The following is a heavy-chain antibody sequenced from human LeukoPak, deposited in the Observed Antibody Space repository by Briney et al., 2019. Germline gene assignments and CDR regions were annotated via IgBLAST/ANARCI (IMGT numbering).Heavy chain of an antibody. V-gene: IGHV3-7*03. J-gene: IGHJ6*02. CDR1: GFTLSSHR. CDR2: INQDESEK. Sequence: GGSLRLSCEASGFTLSSHRMSWVRQAPGKGLEWVAHINQDESEKSYVDSAKGRFTISRDNGKNSLYLQMSSLRVEDTGVYHCARGHYGLDVWGQGTTVTVSS. CDR3: ARGHYGLDV.